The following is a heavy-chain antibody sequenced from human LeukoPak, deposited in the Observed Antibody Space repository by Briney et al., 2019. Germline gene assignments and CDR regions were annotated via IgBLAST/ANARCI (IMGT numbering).Heavy chain of an antibody. D-gene: IGHD3-22*01. Sequence: ASVKVSCTAAGYTFTSYGISWVRQAPGQGLEWMGGINPSGGTTYYAQKFQGRVTMTRDTSTSTIYMELNSLRSEDTAVYYCARTRSTYYYDSNDYRGGMDVWGQGTTVTVSS. CDR1: GYTFTSYG. CDR2: INPSGGTT. CDR3: ARTRSTYYYDSNDYRGGMDV. V-gene: IGHV1-46*01. J-gene: IGHJ6*02.